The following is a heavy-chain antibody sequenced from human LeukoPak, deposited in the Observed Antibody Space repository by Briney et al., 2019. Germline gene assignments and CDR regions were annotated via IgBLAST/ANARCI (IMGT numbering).Heavy chain of an antibody. V-gene: IGHV1-2*02. CDR3: ARSPNTRRGYYFDY. Sequence: ASVKVSCKASGYTFTSYDINWVRQAPGQGLEWMGWINPKSGDTKYAQQFQGRVTMTGDTSISTAYLELSSLTSDDTAVYYCARSPNTRRGYYFDYWGQGTLVTVSS. CDR1: GYTFTSYD. J-gene: IGHJ4*02. D-gene: IGHD1/OR15-1a*01. CDR2: INPKSGDT.